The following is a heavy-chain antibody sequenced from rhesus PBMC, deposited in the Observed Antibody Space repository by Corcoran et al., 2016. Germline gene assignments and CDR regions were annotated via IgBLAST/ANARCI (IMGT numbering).Heavy chain of an antibody. V-gene: IGHV3-103*01. CDR3: AKGQSYYGLDS. CDR2: IRSADNT. D-gene: IGHD6-19*01. J-gene: IGHJ6*01. CDR1: GFTFSQQP. Sequence: EVQLVESGGGLAKPGGSLRLSWAASGFTFSQQPMPWVRQAPGKGLEWVAGIRSADNTDYADSVKCRFTISSDNSKNTLSLQMNSLRAEDTAVYFCAKGQSYYGLDSWGQGVVVTVSS.